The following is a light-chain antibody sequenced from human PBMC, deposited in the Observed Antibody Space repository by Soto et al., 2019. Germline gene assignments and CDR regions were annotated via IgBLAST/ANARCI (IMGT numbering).Light chain of an antibody. CDR2: DAS. CDR1: QDIRKY. CDR3: LQDYNYPLT. V-gene: IGKV1-33*01. Sequence: IQMTQSPSSLSASVGDRVTITCQATQDIRKYLNWYQQKPGKAPKLLIYDASSLETGVPSRFSGSRSGTEFTLTISSLQPEDFATYYCLQDYNYPLTFGQGTKVDIK. J-gene: IGKJ1*01.